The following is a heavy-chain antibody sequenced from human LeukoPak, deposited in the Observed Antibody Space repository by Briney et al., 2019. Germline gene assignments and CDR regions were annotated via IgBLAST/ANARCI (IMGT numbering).Heavy chain of an antibody. CDR1: GFTFSSYN. CDR2: ITSSSSYI. V-gene: IGHV3-21*04. CDR3: ARRAGAYSHPYDY. D-gene: IGHD4/OR15-4a*01. J-gene: IGHJ4*02. Sequence: GESLRLSCAASGFTFSSYNMNWVRQAPGKGPEWVSSITSSSSYIYYADSVKGRFTISRDNSKNTLYLQMNSLRAEDTAVYYCARRAGAYSHPYDYWGQGTLVTVSS.